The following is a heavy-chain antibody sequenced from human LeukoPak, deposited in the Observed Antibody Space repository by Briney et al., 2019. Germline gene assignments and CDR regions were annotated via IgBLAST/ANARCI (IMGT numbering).Heavy chain of an antibody. Sequence: SPGGSLRLSSAASGFTFSNAWMSWVRQAQGKGLEWVGRIKCKIDGGATDYSGTIDYAAPVKGRFTISRDDSKNTLYLQMSSLKTEDTAVYYCTTRNSNLRYFHYWGQGTLVTVSS. D-gene: IGHD4-11*01. CDR3: TTRNSNLRYFHY. CDR1: GFTFSNAW. J-gene: IGHJ4*02. V-gene: IGHV3-15*01. CDR2: IKCKIDGGATDYSGTI.